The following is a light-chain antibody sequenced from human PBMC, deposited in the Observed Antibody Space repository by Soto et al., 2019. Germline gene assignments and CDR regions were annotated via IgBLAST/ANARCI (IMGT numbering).Light chain of an antibody. V-gene: IGLV2-8*01. CDR2: EVS. CDR3: SSYTTSNTPLYV. J-gene: IGLJ1*01. CDR1: SSDIGAYIY. Sequence: QSVLTQPPSASGSPGQSVTISCTGTSSDIGAYIYVSWYQQHPGKAPKLMISEVSRRPSGVPERFSGSKSGNTASLTISGLQAEDEANYYCSSYTTSNTPLYVFGTGTKVTVL.